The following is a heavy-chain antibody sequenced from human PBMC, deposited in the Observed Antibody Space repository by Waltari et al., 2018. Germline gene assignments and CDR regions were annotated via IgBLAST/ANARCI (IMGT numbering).Heavy chain of an antibody. CDR3: ARRWELLYYFDS. Sequence: EEQLVESGGGLVQPGGSLRLSCTASGFTFRSYEMNWVRQAPGKGLEWVSYISGSGSTIYYADSVKGRFTISRDNAKNSLYLRMSGLRAEDTAVYYCARRWELLYYFDSWGQGTLVTVSS. D-gene: IGHD1-26*01. CDR1: GFTFRSYE. V-gene: IGHV3-48*03. CDR2: ISGSGSTI. J-gene: IGHJ4*02.